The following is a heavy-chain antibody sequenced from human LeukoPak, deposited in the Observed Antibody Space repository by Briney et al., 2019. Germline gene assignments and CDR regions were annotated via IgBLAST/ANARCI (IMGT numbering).Heavy chain of an antibody. Sequence: GGSLRLSCAASGFTFGSYAMNWVREAPGKGLEWVSGISGSGGTTYYADSVQGRFTISRDNSKITLYVQMNSLRVDDTAMYYCVKDSYYYDNSGYYYVKDHWGQGTLVTVSS. CDR3: VKDSYYYDNSGYYYVKDH. J-gene: IGHJ4*02. V-gene: IGHV3-23*01. CDR1: GFTFGSYA. D-gene: IGHD3-22*01. CDR2: ISGSGGTT.